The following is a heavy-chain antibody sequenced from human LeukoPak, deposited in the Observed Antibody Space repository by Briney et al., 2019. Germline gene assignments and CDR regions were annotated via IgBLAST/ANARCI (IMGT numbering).Heavy chain of an antibody. CDR1: GGSISSGSYY. CDR3: ARRTHDYYGSGTPVVGFDI. D-gene: IGHD3-10*01. V-gene: IGHV4-61*02. J-gene: IGHJ3*02. CDR2: IYTSGST. Sequence: PSQTLSLTCTVSGGSISSGSYYWSWIRQPAGKGLEWIGRIYTSGSTNYNPSLKSRVTISVDTSKNQFSLKLSSVTAADTAVYYCARRTHDYYGSGTPVVGFDIWGQGTMVTVSS.